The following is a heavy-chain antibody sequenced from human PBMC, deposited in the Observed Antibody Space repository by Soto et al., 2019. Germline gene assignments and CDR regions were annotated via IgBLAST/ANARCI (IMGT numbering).Heavy chain of an antibody. Sequence: ASVKVSCKASGYTFTSYAMHWVRQAPGQRLEWMGWINAGNGNTKYSQKFQGRVTITRDTSASTAYMELSSLRSEDTAVYYCARSVVVVTSFDYWGQGTLVTVSS. V-gene: IGHV1-3*01. J-gene: IGHJ4*02. CDR2: INAGNGNT. D-gene: IGHD3-22*01. CDR3: ARSVVVVTSFDY. CDR1: GYTFTSYA.